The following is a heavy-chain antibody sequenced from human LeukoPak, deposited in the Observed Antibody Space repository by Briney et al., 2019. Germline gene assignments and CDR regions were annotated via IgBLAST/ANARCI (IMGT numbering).Heavy chain of an antibody. D-gene: IGHD1-26*01. Sequence: GASVKVSCKASGGTFSSYAISWVRQAPGQGLEWMGGIIPIFGTANYAQKFQGRVTITAGESTSTAYMELSSLRSEDTAVYYCARGSYSGSYYGPYYFDYWGQGTLVTVSS. J-gene: IGHJ4*02. CDR2: IIPIFGTA. CDR3: ARGSYSGSYYGPYYFDY. V-gene: IGHV1-69*13. CDR1: GGTFSSYA.